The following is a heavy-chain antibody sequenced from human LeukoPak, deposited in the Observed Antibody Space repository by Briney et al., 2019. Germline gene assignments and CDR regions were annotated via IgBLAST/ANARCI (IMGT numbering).Heavy chain of an antibody. CDR1: GYTFTGYY. CDR2: INPNSGGT. V-gene: IGHV1-2*02. Sequence: ASVKVSCKASGYTFTGYYMHWVRQAPGQGLEWMGWINPNSGGTNYAQKFQGRVTMARDTSISTVYMELSRLRSDDTAVYYCARDRAYSSGPHGMDVWGQGTTVTVSS. CDR3: ARDRAYSSGPHGMDV. D-gene: IGHD6-19*01. J-gene: IGHJ6*02.